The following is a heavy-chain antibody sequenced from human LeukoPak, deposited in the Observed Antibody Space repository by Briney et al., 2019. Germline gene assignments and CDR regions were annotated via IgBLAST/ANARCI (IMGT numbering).Heavy chain of an antibody. D-gene: IGHD6-19*01. Sequence: ASVKVSCKASGYTFTSYGISWVRQAPGQGLEWMGWISAYNGNTNYAQKRQGRVTMTTDTSTSTAYMELRSLRSDDTAVYYCARVGAVADPGWFDPWGQGTLVTVSS. CDR1: GYTFTSYG. J-gene: IGHJ5*02. V-gene: IGHV1-18*01. CDR2: ISAYNGNT. CDR3: ARVGAVADPGWFDP.